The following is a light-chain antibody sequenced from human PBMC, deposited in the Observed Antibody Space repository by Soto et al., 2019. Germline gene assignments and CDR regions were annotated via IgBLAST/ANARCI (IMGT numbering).Light chain of an antibody. CDR1: QGISSY. CDR3: QKYDSVPLT. V-gene: IGKV1-27*01. CDR2: AAS. Sequence: DIQMTQSTSSLSASVGDRVTITCRASQGISSYLAWYQQAPGNAPKLLIYAASRLQSGVPSRFSGSRSGTDFTLTISSLQPEDAAIYYCQKYDSVPLTFGPGTKVDIK. J-gene: IGKJ3*01.